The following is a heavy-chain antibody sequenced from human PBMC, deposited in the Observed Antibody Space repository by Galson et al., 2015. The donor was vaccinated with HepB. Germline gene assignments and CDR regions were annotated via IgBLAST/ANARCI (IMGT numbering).Heavy chain of an antibody. CDR1: GFTFTTYA. Sequence: SPRLSCAASGFTFTTYAMSWVRQAPGKGLEWVSIISGSGTTTDYADSVKGRFTISRDNSKNTLYLQMNRLRVEDTAVYYCAKIASTSYVHPHYFDYWGQGTLVTVPS. CDR2: ISGSGTTT. D-gene: IGHD5-18*01. J-gene: IGHJ4*02. V-gene: IGHV3-23*01. CDR3: AKIASTSYVHPHYFDY.